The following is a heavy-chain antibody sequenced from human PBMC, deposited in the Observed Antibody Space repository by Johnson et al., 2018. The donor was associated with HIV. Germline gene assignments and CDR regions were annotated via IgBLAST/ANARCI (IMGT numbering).Heavy chain of an antibody. CDR2: ISGSGGST. D-gene: IGHD6-6*01. J-gene: IGHJ3*02. CDR1: GFTFSSYA. Sequence: VQLVESGGGLVQPGGSLRLSCAASGFTFSSYAMSWVRQAPGKGLEWVSAISGSGGSTYYADSVKGRFTISRDNSENTLYLQMKSLRPEDTAVYYCARDSSNSFRFEMYAFDIWGQGTMVTVSS. CDR3: ARDSSNSFRFEMYAFDI. V-gene: IGHV3-23*04.